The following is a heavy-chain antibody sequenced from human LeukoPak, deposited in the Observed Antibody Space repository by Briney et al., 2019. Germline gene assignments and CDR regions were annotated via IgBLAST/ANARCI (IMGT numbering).Heavy chain of an antibody. CDR1: GGSFSGYY. D-gene: IGHD2-21*01. CDR3: ARGLRFLGWFDP. J-gene: IGHJ5*02. Sequence: SETLSLTCAVYGGSFSGYYWSWIRQPPGRGLEWIGEINHSGSTNYNPYLKSRVTISVDTSKNQFSLKLSSVTAADTAVYYCARGLRFLGWFDPWGQGTLVTASS. CDR2: INHSGST. V-gene: IGHV4-34*01.